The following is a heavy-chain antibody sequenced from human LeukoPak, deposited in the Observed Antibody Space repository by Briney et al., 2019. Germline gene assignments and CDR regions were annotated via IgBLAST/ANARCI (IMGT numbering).Heavy chain of an antibody. J-gene: IGHJ4*02. D-gene: IGHD4-17*01. Sequence: PGGSLRLSCSASGFTFSSHWMHGVRQAPGKGRGWVARINGDGSETNYAGSVRGRFTISRDNAKSTLYLQMNSLRAEDTAVYYCASGSGDYGDPFDYWGQGTLVTVSS. CDR2: INGDGSET. CDR1: GFTFSSHW. V-gene: IGHV3-74*01. CDR3: ASGSGDYGDPFDY.